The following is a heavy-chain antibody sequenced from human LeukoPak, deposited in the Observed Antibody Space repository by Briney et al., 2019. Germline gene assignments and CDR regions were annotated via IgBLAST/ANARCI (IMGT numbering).Heavy chain of an antibody. CDR2: NYYSGST. J-gene: IGHJ5*02. CDR1: GGSVSSGSYY. V-gene: IGHV4-61*01. CDR3: ASVPRTMVRGVIILGFDP. D-gene: IGHD3-10*01. Sequence: PSETLSLTCTVSGGSVSSGSYYWSWIRQPPGQGLEWIGYNYYSGSTNYNPTLKSRVTISVDTSKNQFSLKLSSVTAADTAVYYCASVPRTMVRGVIILGFDPWGQGTLVTVSS.